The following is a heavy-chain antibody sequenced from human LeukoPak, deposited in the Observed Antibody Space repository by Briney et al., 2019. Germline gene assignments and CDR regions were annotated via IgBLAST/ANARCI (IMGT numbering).Heavy chain of an antibody. V-gene: IGHV3-74*01. D-gene: IGHD5-18*01. J-gene: IGHJ4*02. CDR2: INSDGSST. CDR3: ARGGGYSYGCTDY. Sequence: GSLRLSCEASGFTLSSYWMHWVRQAPGKGLVWVSRINSDGSSTSYADSVKGRFTISRDNAKNTLYLQMNSLRAEDTAVYYCARGGGYSYGCTDYWGQGTLVTVSS. CDR1: GFTLSSYW.